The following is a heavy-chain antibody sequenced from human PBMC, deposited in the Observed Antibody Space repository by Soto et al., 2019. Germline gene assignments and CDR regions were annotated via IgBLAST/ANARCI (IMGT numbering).Heavy chain of an antibody. V-gene: IGHV6-1*01. D-gene: IGHD3-10*01. CDR2: TYYRSKWYN. CDR3: ARESYGSGSYDGMDV. Sequence: SQTLSLTCVISGDSVSSNNAAWNWIRQFPSRGLEWLGRTYYRSKWYNDYAVSVKSRIDINPDTSKNQFSLQLNSVSPEDTAMYYCARESYGSGSYDGMDVWGQGTTVT. J-gene: IGHJ6*02. CDR1: GDSVSSNNAA.